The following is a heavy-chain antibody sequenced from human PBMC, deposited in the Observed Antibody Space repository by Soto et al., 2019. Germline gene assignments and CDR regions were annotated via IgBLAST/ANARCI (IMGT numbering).Heavy chain of an antibody. J-gene: IGHJ6*02. Sequence: QVQLQESGPGLVKPSGTLSLTCAVSGGAISSSNWWSWVRQPPGKGLEWIGEIYHSGSTNYNPSLKSRVTISVDKSKNQFSMKLSSVTAADTAVYYCARNEDAGTTYYYGMDVWGQGTTVTVSS. CDR1: GGAISSSNW. CDR2: IYHSGST. D-gene: IGHD1-7*01. CDR3: ARNEDAGTTYYYGMDV. V-gene: IGHV4-4*02.